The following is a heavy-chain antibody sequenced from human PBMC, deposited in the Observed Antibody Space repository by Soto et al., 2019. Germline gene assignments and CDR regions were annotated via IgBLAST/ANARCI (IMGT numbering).Heavy chain of an antibody. CDR2: ISSSSSTI. V-gene: IGHV3-48*01. CDR3: ARGHCSSTSCLNVFDY. CDR1: GFTFSSYS. J-gene: IGHJ4*02. Sequence: EVQLVESGGGLVQPGGSLRLSCAASGFTFSSYSMNWVRQAPGKGLEWVSYISSSSSTIYYADSVKGRFTISRDNAKNSLYLQMNSLRAEDTAVYYCARGHCSSTSCLNVFDYWGQGTLVTVSS. D-gene: IGHD2-2*01.